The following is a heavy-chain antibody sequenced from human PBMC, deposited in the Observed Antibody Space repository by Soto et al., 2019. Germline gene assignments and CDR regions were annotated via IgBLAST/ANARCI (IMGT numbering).Heavy chain of an antibody. CDR2: INHSGST. Sequence: QVRLQLWGAGLLKPSEPLSLTCAVFGGSFRGYYSIWIRQSPGKGLEWIGEINHSGSTNDNPSLKSRVTRSVDTSKSQCSLKLSSVTAADPAVYYSTRGYSAVGAYWGQGTLVTGSS. D-gene: IGHD2-21*01. CDR1: GGSFRGYY. V-gene: IGHV4-34*01. CDR3: TRGYSAVGAY. J-gene: IGHJ4*02.